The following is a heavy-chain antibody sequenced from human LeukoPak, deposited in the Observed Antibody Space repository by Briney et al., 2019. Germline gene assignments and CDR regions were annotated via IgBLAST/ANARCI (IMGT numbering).Heavy chain of an antibody. J-gene: IGHJ3*02. CDR3: ARGVSGILDAFDI. Sequence: SQTLSLTCTVSGGSISNGSYYWSWIRQPAGKGLEWIGRIYTSGSTNYNPSLKSRVTISVDTSKNQFSLKLNSVTAADTAVYYCARGVSGILDAFDIWGQGTMVTVSS. CDR1: GGSISNGSYY. CDR2: IYTSGST. V-gene: IGHV4-61*02. D-gene: IGHD1-14*01.